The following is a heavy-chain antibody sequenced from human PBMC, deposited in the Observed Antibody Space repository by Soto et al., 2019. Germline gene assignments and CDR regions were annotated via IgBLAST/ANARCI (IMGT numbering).Heavy chain of an antibody. CDR1: GGSISSGGYS. V-gene: IGHV4-30-2*01. J-gene: IGHJ4*02. D-gene: IGHD2-21*02. CDR3: ARGRRDSLNY. Sequence: SETRSLTCAVSGGSISSGGYSWIWIRQPPGKGLEWIGYIYHSGSTYYNPSLKSRVTISVDRSKNQFSLKLSSVTAADTAVYYCARGRRDSLNYWGQGTLVTVSS. CDR2: IYHSGST.